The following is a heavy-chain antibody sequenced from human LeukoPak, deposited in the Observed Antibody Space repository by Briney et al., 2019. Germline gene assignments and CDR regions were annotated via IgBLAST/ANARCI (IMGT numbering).Heavy chain of an antibody. CDR2: ISGSGGST. D-gene: IGHD1-26*01. Sequence: PGGSLRLSCAASGFTFSSYGMNWVRLAPGQGLEWISSISGSGGSTYHADSVKGRFTISRDNSKNTLYLQMNSLRAEDTAVYYCAKIAETSGIYGQGYDYWGQGTLVTVSS. CDR1: GFTFSSYG. V-gene: IGHV3-23*01. J-gene: IGHJ4*02. CDR3: AKIAETSGIYGQGYDY.